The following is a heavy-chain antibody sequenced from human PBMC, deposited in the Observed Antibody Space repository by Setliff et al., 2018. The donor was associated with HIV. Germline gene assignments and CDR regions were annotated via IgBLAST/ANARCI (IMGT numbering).Heavy chain of an antibody. J-gene: IGHJ4*02. CDR1: GGTFSSYA. D-gene: IGHD3-9*01. V-gene: IGHV1-69*05. CDR3: ARAAYYDILTGYFFDY. CDR2: IIPIFGTA. Sequence: GASVKVSCKASGGTFSSYAISWVRQAPGQGLEWMGGIIPIFGTANYAQKFQGRVTITTDESTSTAYMELSSLRSEDTAVYYCARAAYYDILTGYFFDYWGQGTLVTVSS.